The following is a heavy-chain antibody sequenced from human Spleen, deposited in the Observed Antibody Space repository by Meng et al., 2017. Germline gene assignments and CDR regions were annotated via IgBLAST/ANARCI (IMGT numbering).Heavy chain of an antibody. CDR1: GGSISSGEYY. D-gene: IGHD4-11*01. V-gene: IGHV4-61*02. CDR3: ARGYSKYGWFDP. Sequence: LRLSCTVSGGSISSGEYYWTWIRQPAGKGLEWIGRVYTSGSNDYNPSLKSRVTISVDTSKNQFSLKLSSVAAADTAVYYCARGYSKYGWFDPWGQGTLVTVSS. J-gene: IGHJ5*02. CDR2: VYTSGSN.